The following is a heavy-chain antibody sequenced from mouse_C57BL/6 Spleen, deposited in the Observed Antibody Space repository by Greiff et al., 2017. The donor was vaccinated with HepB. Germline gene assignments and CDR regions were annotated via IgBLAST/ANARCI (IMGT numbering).Heavy chain of an antibody. CDR3: ARDGYPYAMDY. CDR2: IYPGSGNT. CDR1: GYSFTSYY. V-gene: IGHV1-66*01. J-gene: IGHJ4*01. D-gene: IGHD2-3*01. Sequence: VQGVESGPELVKPGASVKISCKASGYSFTSYYIHWVKQRPGQGLEWIGWIYPGSGNTKYNEKFKGKATLTADTSSSTAYMQLSSLTSEDSAVYYCARDGYPYAMDYWGQGTSVTVSS.